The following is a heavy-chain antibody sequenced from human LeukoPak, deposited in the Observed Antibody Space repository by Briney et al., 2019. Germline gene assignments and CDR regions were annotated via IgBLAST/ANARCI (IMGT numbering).Heavy chain of an antibody. CDR3: ASDPSGGVFQH. Sequence: PGGSLRLSCAASGFTFSSYSMNWVRQAPGKGLEWVSSISSSSSYIYYADSVKGRFTIPRDNAKNSLYLQMNSLRAEDTAVYYCASDPSGGVFQHWGQGTLVTVSS. D-gene: IGHD1-14*01. CDR2: ISSSSSYI. CDR1: GFTFSSYS. V-gene: IGHV3-21*01. J-gene: IGHJ1*01.